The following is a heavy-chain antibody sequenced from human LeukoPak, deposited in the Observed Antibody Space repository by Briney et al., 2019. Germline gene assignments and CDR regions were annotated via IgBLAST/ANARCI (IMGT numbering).Heavy chain of an antibody. V-gene: IGHV1-2*02. D-gene: IGHD1-26*01. Sequence: ASVKVSCKASGYTFTGYYMHWVRQAPGQGLEWMGWINPNSGGTNYAQKFQGRVTMTRDTSISTAYMELRSLRSDDTAVYYCARGLSWELEARFAPWGQGTLVTVSS. CDR1: GYTFTGYY. J-gene: IGHJ5*02. CDR3: ARGLSWELEARFAP. CDR2: INPNSGGT.